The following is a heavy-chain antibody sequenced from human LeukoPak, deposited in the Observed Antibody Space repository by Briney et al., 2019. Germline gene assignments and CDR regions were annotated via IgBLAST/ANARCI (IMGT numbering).Heavy chain of an antibody. D-gene: IGHD1-1*01. CDR1: GYTFTGYY. CDR2: INPNSGGT. V-gene: IGHV1-2*02. J-gene: IGHJ4*02. CDR3: ARVVQLEKGPVVRCFDY. Sequence: ASVKVSCKASGYTFTGYYMHWVRQAPGQGLEWMGWINPNSGGTNYAQKFQGRVTMTRDTSISTAYMELSRLRSDDTAVYYCARVVQLEKGPVVRCFDYWGQGTLVTVSS.